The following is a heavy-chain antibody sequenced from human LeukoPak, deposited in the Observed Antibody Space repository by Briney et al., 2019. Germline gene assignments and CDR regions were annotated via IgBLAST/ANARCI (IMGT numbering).Heavy chain of an antibody. CDR1: GFTFSSYA. V-gene: IGHV3-23*01. D-gene: IGHD6-19*01. CDR2: ISCSGGNT. J-gene: IGHJ4*02. CDR3: AKTIAGYRSGRYPGWPVDY. Sequence: PGRSLRLSCAASGFTFSSYAINWVRQAPGQGLDWVSCISCSGGNTYFADSVKGRFTISRDNSKNRVFLQVDSLRAEDTAVYYCAKTIAGYRSGRYPGWPVDYWGQGTLVSV.